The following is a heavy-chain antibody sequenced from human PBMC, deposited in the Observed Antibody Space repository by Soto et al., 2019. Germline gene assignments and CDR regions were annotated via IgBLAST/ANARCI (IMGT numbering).Heavy chain of an antibody. V-gene: IGHV3-48*02. CDR3: ARDLPPVRPPNYYYDSSGYFDY. D-gene: IGHD3-22*01. J-gene: IGHJ4*02. Sequence: GGSLRLSCAASGFTFSSYSMNWVRQAPGKGLEWVSYISSSSSTIYYADSVKGRFTISRDNAKNSLYLQMNSLRDEDTAVYYCARDLPPVRPPNYYYDSSGYFDYWGQGTLVTVSS. CDR1: GFTFSSYS. CDR2: ISSSSSTI.